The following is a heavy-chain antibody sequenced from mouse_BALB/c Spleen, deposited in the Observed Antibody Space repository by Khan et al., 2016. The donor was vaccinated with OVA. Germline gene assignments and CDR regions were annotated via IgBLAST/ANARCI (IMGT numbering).Heavy chain of an antibody. CDR3: ARRDYDNYWFAY. J-gene: IGHJ3*01. V-gene: IGHV14-1*02. Sequence: EVQLVESGAELVRPGALVKLSCKASGFNIKDYYMFWVKQRPEQGLEWIGWIDPENGNTIYDPKFQDKASITADKSSNTAYLKLSSLTSEDTAVYYCARRDYDNYWFAYWGQGTLVAVSA. CDR2: IDPENGNT. D-gene: IGHD2-1*01. CDR1: GFNIKDYY.